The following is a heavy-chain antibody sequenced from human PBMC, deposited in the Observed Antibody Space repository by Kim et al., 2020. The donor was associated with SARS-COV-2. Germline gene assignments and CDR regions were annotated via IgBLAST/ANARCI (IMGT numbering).Heavy chain of an antibody. D-gene: IGHD2-15*01. Sequence: SETLSLTCAVYGGSFSGYYWSWIRQPPGKGLEWIGEINHSGSTNYNPSLKSRVTISVDTSKNQFSLKLSSVTAADTAVYYCARVRSGGLYYYYYYGMDVWGQGTTVTVSS. CDR1: GGSFSGYY. J-gene: IGHJ6*02. CDR2: INHSGST. V-gene: IGHV4-34*01. CDR3: ARVRSGGLYYYYYYGMDV.